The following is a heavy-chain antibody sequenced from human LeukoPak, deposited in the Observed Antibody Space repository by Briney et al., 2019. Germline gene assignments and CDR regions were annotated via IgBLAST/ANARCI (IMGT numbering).Heavy chain of an antibody. CDR2: INTNTGNP. J-gene: IGHJ4*02. V-gene: IGHV7-4-1*02. CDR1: GYTFTSYA. Sequence: ASVKVSCKASGYTFTSYAMNWVRQAPGQGLEWMGWINTNTGNPTYAQGFIGRFVFSLDTSVSTAYLQISSLKAEDTAVYYCARGVYYYDSSGYYPRWGQGTLVTVSS. CDR3: ARGVYYYDSSGYYPR. D-gene: IGHD3-22*01.